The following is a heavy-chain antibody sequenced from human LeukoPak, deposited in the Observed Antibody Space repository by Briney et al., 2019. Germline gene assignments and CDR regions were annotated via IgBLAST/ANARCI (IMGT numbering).Heavy chain of an antibody. CDR1: GFSFSSYG. J-gene: IGHJ6*02. CDR3: AKDHSPFGSGSYSTRYYGMDV. V-gene: IGHV3-23*01. CDR2: ISGSGGST. D-gene: IGHD3-10*01. Sequence: GGSLRLSCAVSGFSFSSYGMSWVRQAPGKGLEWVAFISGSGGSTKYADSVKGRFAIPRDNSKTTLYLQMNSLRAEDTAVYFCAKDHSPFGSGSYSTRYYGMDVWGQGTTVTVS.